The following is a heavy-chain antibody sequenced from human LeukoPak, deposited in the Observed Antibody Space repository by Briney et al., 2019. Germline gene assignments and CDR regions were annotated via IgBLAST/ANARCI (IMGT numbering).Heavy chain of an antibody. CDR1: GFTFSSYS. Sequence: PGGSVRLSCAASGFTFSSYSMNWVRQAPGKGLEWVSSISSSSSYIYYADSVKGRFTISRDNAKNSLYLQMNSLRAEDTAVYYCAREYSGSYYGAFDIWGQGTMVTVSS. V-gene: IGHV3-21*01. CDR2: ISSSSSYI. D-gene: IGHD1-26*01. CDR3: AREYSGSYYGAFDI. J-gene: IGHJ3*02.